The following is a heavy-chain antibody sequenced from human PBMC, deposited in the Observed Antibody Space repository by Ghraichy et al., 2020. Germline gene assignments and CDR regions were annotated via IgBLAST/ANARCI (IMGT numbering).Heavy chain of an antibody. Sequence: SETLSLTCTVSGGSISSGSYYWSWIRQPAGKGLEWIGRIYTSGSTNYNPSLKSRVTISVDTSKNQFSLKLSSVTAADTAVYYCARDIVVVERRAGGQVWFDPWGQGTLVTVSS. CDR2: IYTSGST. D-gene: IGHD2-2*01. J-gene: IGHJ5*02. CDR3: ARDIVVVERRAGGQVWFDP. CDR1: GGSISSGSYY. V-gene: IGHV4-61*02.